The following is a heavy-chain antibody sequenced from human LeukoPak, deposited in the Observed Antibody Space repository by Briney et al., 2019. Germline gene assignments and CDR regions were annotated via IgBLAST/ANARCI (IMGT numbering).Heavy chain of an antibody. CDR3: ASVGIQRWLGPVDY. CDR1: GFTFSSYA. Sequence: GGSLRLSCAASGFTFSSYAMHWVRQAPGKGLEGVAVISYDGSNKYYADSVKGRFTISRDNSKNTLYLQMNSLTAEATAVYYCASVGIQRWLGPVDYWGQGTLVTVSS. J-gene: IGHJ4*02. V-gene: IGHV3-30*04. CDR2: ISYDGSNK. D-gene: IGHD5-18*01.